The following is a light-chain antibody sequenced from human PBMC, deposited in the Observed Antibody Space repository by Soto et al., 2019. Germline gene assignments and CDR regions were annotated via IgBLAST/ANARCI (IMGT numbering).Light chain of an antibody. CDR1: QSLNSNF. CDR3: HQSGISPLT. J-gene: IGKJ3*01. CDR2: STS. V-gene: IGKV3-20*01. Sequence: EVVMTQSPATLSVSPWERATLSCRDSQSLNSNFLVWYQQKPGQAPRLLISSTSHRATGTPDRFSGSGSGTDFTLTISRLDPEDFAVYYCHQSGISPLTFGPGTKVDI.